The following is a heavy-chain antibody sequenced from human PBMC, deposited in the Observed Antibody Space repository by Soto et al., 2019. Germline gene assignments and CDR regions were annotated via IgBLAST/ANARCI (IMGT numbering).Heavy chain of an antibody. CDR1: GGSMSSYS. J-gene: IGHJ4*02. CDR2: IYYSGST. CDR3: ARVSSSGSNYFDD. V-gene: IGHV4-59*01. Sequence: SETLSLTCTVSGGSMSSYSWTWIRQPPGKGLEWIGYIYYSGSTSYNPSLKGRVTISIDTSKNQFSLKVNSVTAADTAVYYCARVSSSGSNYFDDGGQGTPVTVS. D-gene: IGHD6-13*01.